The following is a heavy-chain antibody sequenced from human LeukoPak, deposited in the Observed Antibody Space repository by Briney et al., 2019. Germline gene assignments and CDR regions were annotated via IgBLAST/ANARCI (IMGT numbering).Heavy chain of an antibody. Sequence: SETLSLTCTVSGGSFSSYYWSWIRQPPGKGLEWTGYIYYSGSTNYNPSLKSRVTITVDTSKNQFSLKLSSVTAADTAVYYCARTVHYDSSVGGINDAFDIWGQGTMVTVSS. V-gene: IGHV4-59*01. CDR3: ARTVHYDSSVGGINDAFDI. CDR1: GGSFSSYY. J-gene: IGHJ3*02. D-gene: IGHD3-22*01. CDR2: IYYSGST.